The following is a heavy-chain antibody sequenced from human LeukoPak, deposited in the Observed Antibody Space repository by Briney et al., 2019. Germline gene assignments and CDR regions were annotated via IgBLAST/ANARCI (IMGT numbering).Heavy chain of an antibody. D-gene: IGHD2-2*01. J-gene: IGHJ6*03. V-gene: IGHV3-23*01. CDR1: GFTFSSYA. CDR3: AKSGVVPAAIYYYYYMDV. CDR2: ISGSGGST. Sequence: GGSLRLSCAASGFTFSSYAMSWVRQAPGKGLEWVSAISGSGGSTYYADSVKGRFTISRDNSKNTLYLQMNSLRAEDTAVYYCAKSGVVPAAIYYYYYMDVWGKGTTVTVSS.